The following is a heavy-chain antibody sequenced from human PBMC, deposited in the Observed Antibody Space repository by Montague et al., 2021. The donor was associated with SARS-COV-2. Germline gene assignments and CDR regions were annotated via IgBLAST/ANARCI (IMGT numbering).Heavy chain of an antibody. V-gene: IGHV3-48*04. D-gene: IGHD4-17*01. CDR3: ADYGDTEPFQH. CDR1: GFTFGSYS. J-gene: IGHJ1*01. CDR2: ISRSSRTI. Sequence: SLRLSCAASGFTFGSYSMNWVRQAPGKGLEWVSYISRSSRTIYYADSVKGRIIISRDNAKNSLYLQMNSLRAEDTAVYYCADYGDTEPFQHWGQGTLVTVSS.